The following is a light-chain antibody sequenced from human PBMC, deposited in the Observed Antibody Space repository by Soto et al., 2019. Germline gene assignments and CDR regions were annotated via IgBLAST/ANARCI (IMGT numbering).Light chain of an antibody. J-gene: IGKJ1*01. V-gene: IGKV1-5*03. CDR1: QSISYW. Sequence: DIQITQSPSTLSASVGDRVTITCRASQSISYWLAWYQQKPGKAPNLMIYKASTLESGVPSRFSGSGSGTEFTLTISSLQPDDFATYYCQQYNIYWTFGQGTKVEIK. CDR3: QQYNIYWT. CDR2: KAS.